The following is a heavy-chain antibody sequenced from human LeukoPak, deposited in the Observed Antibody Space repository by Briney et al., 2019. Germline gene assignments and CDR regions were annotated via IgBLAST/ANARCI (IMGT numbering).Heavy chain of an antibody. CDR3: ARSVGATPSGPAYYFDY. J-gene: IGHJ4*02. D-gene: IGHD1-26*01. CDR2: INPNSGGT. CDR1: GYTFTGYY. V-gene: IGHV1-2*02. Sequence: ASVTVSCKASGYTFTGYYMHWVRQAPGQGLEWMGWINPNSGGTNYAQKFQGRVTMTRDTSISTAYMELSRLRSDDTAVYYCARSVGATPSGPAYYFDYWGQGTLVTVSS.